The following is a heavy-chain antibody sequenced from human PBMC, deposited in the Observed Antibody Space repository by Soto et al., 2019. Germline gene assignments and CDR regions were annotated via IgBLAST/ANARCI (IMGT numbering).Heavy chain of an antibody. CDR2: INANSGDT. CDR3: ARGGALDGTSPPFNH. CDR1: GYTFSGHY. V-gene: IGHV1-2*02. J-gene: IGHJ1*01. D-gene: IGHD6-19*01. Sequence: AASVKVSCKASGYTFSGHYMHWIRQAPGQGPEWLGWINANSGDTDRAPKFQDRLTMTRDTSISTAYMELSRLRSDDTAVYYCARGGALDGTSPPFNHWGQGTLVTVSS.